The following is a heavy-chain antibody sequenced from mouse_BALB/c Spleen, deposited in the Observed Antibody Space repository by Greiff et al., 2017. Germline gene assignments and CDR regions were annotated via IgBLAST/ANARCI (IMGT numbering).Heavy chain of an antibody. CDR3: TRYGNYWYFDV. V-gene: IGHV1-5*01. Sequence: EVQLQQSGTVLARPGASVKMSCKASGYTFTSYWMHWVKQRPGQGLEWIGAIYPGNSDTSYNQKFKGKAKLTAVTSTSTAYMELSSLTSEDSAVYYCTRYGNYWYFDVWGAGTTVTVSS. CDR1: GYTFTSYW. J-gene: IGHJ1*01. D-gene: IGHD2-1*01. CDR2: IYPGNSDT.